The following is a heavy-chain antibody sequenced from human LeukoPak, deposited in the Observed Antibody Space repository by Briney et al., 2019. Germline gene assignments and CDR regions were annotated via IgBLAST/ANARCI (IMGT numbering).Heavy chain of an antibody. J-gene: IGHJ5*02. V-gene: IGHV3-23*01. CDR3: ARDVMARMGWLDP. D-gene: IGHD3-16*01. CDR1: GFTVYTNS. CDR2: ISGSGGST. Sequence: GESLRLSCTVSGFTVYTNSMSWVRQVPGKGLEWVSAISGSGGSTYYADSVKGRFTISRDNAKNSVFLQMHSLRDEDTAVYFCARDVMARMGWLDPWGQGTRVTVSS.